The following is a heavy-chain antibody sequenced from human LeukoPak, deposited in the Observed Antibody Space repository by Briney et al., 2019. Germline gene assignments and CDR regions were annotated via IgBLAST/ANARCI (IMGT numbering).Heavy chain of an antibody. V-gene: IGHV4-39*07. Sequence: SETLFLTCTVSGGSISSSSYYWGWIRQPPGQGLEGIGSIYYSGSTYYNPSLKSRVTIPVDTSKNQFSLKLSSVTAADTAVYYCARGLTIYYFDYWGQGTLVTVSS. J-gene: IGHJ4*02. CDR1: GGSISSSSYY. CDR3: ARGLTIYYFDY. D-gene: IGHD3-3*02. CDR2: IYYSGST.